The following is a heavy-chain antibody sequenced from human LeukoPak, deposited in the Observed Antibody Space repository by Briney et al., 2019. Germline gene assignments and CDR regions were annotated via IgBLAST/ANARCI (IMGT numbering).Heavy chain of an antibody. V-gene: IGHV3-23*01. Sequence: GGSLRLSCAASGFTFSSYAMSWVRQAPGKGLEWVSAISGSGGSTYYADSVKGRFTISRDNSKNTLYLQMNSQRAEDTAVYYCANVGEGVLLWFGELLPFDYWGQGTLVTVSS. D-gene: IGHD3-10*01. CDR3: ANVGEGVLLWFGELLPFDY. J-gene: IGHJ4*02. CDR1: GFTFSSYA. CDR2: ISGSGGST.